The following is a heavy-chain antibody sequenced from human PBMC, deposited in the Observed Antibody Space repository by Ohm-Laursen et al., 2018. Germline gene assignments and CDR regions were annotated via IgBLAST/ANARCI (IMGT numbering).Heavy chain of an antibody. CDR1: GFTFSSYE. Sequence: SLRLSCAASGFTFSSYEMNWVRQAPGKGLEWVGRIKRKADGETTDYAAPVKDRLTISRDDSKTTLYLQMNSLKTEDTAVYYCATGLPADDAFNIWGQGTMVTVSS. V-gene: IGHV3-15*01. CDR2: IKRKADGETT. CDR3: ATGLPADDAFNI. J-gene: IGHJ3*02.